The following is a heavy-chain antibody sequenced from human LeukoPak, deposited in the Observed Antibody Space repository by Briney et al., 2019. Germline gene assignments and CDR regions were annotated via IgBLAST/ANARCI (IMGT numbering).Heavy chain of an antibody. Sequence: NPSETLSLTCAVCGGSFSGYYWSWIRQPPGKGLEWIGEINHSGSTNYNPSLKSRVTISVDTSKNQFSLKLSSVTAADTAVYYCARKKGLQYYFDYWGQGTLVTVSS. D-gene: IGHD4-11*01. CDR3: ARKKGLQYYFDY. V-gene: IGHV4-34*01. J-gene: IGHJ4*02. CDR1: GGSFSGYY. CDR2: INHSGST.